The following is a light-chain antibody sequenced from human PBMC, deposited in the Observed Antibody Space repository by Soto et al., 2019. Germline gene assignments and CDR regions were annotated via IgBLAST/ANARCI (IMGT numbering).Light chain of an antibody. CDR2: GAS. V-gene: IGKV3-15*01. Sequence: AMKRATAPRSGSQVETASHSCMSMRNDGSKLAWYMQKPSQSPRLLISGASTRASDVPARFSGSGSGTEFILTISSLQSEDFAFYYCQQYYYCPWTFGRGTKVDIK. CDR1: RNDGSK. CDR3: QQYYYCPWT. J-gene: IGKJ1*01.